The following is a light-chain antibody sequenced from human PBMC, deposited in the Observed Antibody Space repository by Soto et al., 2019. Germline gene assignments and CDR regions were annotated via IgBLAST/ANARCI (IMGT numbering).Light chain of an antibody. CDR2: GAS. V-gene: IGKV3-15*01. J-gene: IGKJ1*01. CDR3: QHYNNWPPWT. Sequence: EIVMTQSPATLSVSPGERATLSCRASQNISVYLAWYQQKPGQAPRLLIYGASTRATGIPARFSGSGSGTEFTLTISSLQSEDFAVYYCQHYNNWPPWTFGQGTKVEIK. CDR1: QNISVY.